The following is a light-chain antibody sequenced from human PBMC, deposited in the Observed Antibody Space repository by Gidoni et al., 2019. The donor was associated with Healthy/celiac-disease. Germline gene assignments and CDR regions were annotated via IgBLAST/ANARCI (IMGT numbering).Light chain of an antibody. CDR1: ALPKQY. CDR2: KDS. Sequence: SSELTQPPSVSVSPGQKARITCSGDALPKQYAYWYQQKPGQAPVLVIYKDSERPSGIPERFSGSSSGTTVTLTISGVQAEDEADYYCQSADSSGTYVFGTGTKVTVL. CDR3: QSADSSGTYV. J-gene: IGLJ1*01. V-gene: IGLV3-25*03.